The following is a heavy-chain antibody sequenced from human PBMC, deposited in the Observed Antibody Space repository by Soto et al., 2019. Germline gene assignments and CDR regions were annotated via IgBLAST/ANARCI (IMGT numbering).Heavy chain of an antibody. Sequence: GGSLRLSCAASGFTFSSYSMNWVRQAPGKGLEWVSVIGGEAVSTKCADSVKGRCTVSRDNSKNTMYLQMNSLRAEDTAMYYFAKARCYTTDCYVPASWGQGTLVTVSS. CDR2: IGGEAVST. CDR1: GFTFSSYS. V-gene: IGHV3-23*01. D-gene: IGHD3-16*02. CDR3: AKARCYTTDCYVPAS. J-gene: IGHJ5*02.